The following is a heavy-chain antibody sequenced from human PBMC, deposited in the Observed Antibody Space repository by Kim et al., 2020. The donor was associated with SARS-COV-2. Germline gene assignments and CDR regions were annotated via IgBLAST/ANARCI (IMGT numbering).Heavy chain of an antibody. Sequence: GGSLRLSCAASGFTFRNYRIHWVRQAPGKGLEWVAVISEDGSETYYPDSVRGRFTISRDNSKNTLDLQMNDLRVEDTAMYHCAKIAVTGTGGPFDYWGQGTLVIVSS. CDR2: ISEDGSET. V-gene: IGHV3-30-3*01. CDR3: AKIAVTGTGGPFDY. J-gene: IGHJ4*02. D-gene: IGHD6-19*01. CDR1: GFTFRNYR.